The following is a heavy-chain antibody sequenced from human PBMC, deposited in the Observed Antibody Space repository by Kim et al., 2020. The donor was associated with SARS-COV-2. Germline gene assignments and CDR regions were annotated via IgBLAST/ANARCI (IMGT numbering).Heavy chain of an antibody. CDR3: ARGRVYIFGVVSRNWFDP. Sequence: SETLSLTCAVYGGSFSGYYWSWIRQPPGKGLEWIGEINHSGSTNYNPSLKSRVTISVDTSKNQFSLKLSSVTAADTAVYYCARGRVYIFGVVSRNWFDPWGQGTLVTVSS. CDR1: GGSFSGYY. J-gene: IGHJ5*02. D-gene: IGHD3-3*01. CDR2: INHSGST. V-gene: IGHV4-34*01.